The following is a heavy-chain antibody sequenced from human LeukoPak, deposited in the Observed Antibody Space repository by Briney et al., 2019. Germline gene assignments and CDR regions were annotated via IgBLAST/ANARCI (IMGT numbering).Heavy chain of an antibody. CDR3: ARAGLDIVVVPAAIGSYYYGMDV. CDR2: INHSGST. V-gene: IGHV4-34*01. CDR1: GGSSSGYY. Sequence: SETLSLTCAVYGGSSSGYYWSWIRQPPGKGLEWIGEINHSGSTNYNPSLKSRVTISVDTSKNQFSLKLSSVTAADTAVYYCARAGLDIVVVPAAIGSYYYGMDVWGQGTTVTVSS. D-gene: IGHD2-2*01. J-gene: IGHJ6*02.